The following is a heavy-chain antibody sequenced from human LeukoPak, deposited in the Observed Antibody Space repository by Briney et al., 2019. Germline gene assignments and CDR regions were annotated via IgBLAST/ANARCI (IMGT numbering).Heavy chain of an antibody. CDR1: GFTFSTCA. D-gene: IGHD3-3*01. J-gene: IGHJ5*02. V-gene: IGHV3-64*01. CDR3: VREVYDGNWFDP. CDR2: ISGNGDST. Sequence: PGGSLRLSCAASGFTFSTCAMHWVRQARGKGLEYVAAISGNGDSTYYANSVKGRFTISRDNSKNTLYLHMGSLRPEDMAVYYCVREVYDGNWFDPWGQGTLVTVSS.